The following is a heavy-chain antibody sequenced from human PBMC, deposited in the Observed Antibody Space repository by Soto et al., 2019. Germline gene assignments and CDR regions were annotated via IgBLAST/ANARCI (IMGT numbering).Heavy chain of an antibody. V-gene: IGHV4-31*03. CDR3: ARQYYYDSSGSPGYNWFDP. CDR1: GGSISSGGYY. CDR2: IYYSGST. D-gene: IGHD3-22*01. J-gene: IGHJ5*02. Sequence: TLSLTCTVSGGSISSGGYYWSWIRQHPGKGLEWIGYIYYSGSTYYNPSLESRVTISVDTSMNQFSLKLSSVTAADTAVYYCARQYYYDSSGSPGYNWFDPWGQGTLVTVSS.